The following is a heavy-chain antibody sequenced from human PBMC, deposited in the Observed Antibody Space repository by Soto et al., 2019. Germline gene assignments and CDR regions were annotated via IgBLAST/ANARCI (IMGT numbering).Heavy chain of an antibody. V-gene: IGHV5-51*01. D-gene: IGHD6-19*01. CDR3: ARLSGWYSTY. Sequence: GESLKISCKGSGYTFTDYWIAWVRQMPGKGLEWMGIIYPGDSDTKYSPSFQGQVTISVDKSINTAFLQWSSLKASDTAMYYCARLSGWYSTYWGQGTLVTVSS. CDR1: GYTFTDYW. CDR2: IYPGDSDT. J-gene: IGHJ4*02.